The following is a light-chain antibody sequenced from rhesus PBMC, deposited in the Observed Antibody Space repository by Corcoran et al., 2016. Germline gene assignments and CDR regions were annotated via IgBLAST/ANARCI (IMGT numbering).Light chain of an antibody. Sequence: DIQMTQSPSSLSASVGDRVTITCRASQGISNWLAWYQQKPGKAPKLLIYRASNLETGVPSRFSGSGSVTDFTLPISSLQPEDIATYYCQQHDNSPPTFGPGTKLDIK. J-gene: IGKJ3*01. CDR1: QGISNW. CDR2: RAS. CDR3: QQHDNSPPT. V-gene: IGKV1-69*01.